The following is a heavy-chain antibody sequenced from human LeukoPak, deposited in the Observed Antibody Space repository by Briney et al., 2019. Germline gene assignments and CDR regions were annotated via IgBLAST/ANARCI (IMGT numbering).Heavy chain of an antibody. CDR3: ARADCSSSTCYLRRSWFDP. J-gene: IGHJ5*02. V-gene: IGHV3-21*01. CDR2: ISTSSRYI. CDR1: GFTLSNYD. D-gene: IGHD2-2*01. Sequence: PGGSLRLSCAASGFTLSNYDMNWVRQAPGKGLEWVSSISTSSRYIYYKDSVRGRFTISRDDAKNSLYLEMNSLRAEDTAVYYCARADCSSSTCYLRRSWFDPWGQGTLVTVSP.